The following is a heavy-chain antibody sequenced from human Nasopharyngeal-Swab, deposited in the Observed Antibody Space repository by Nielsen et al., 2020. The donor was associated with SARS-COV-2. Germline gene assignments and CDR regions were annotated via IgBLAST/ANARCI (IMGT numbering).Heavy chain of an antibody. CDR2: ISGSDYST. D-gene: IGHD5-12*01. CDR1: GFTFNTYA. CDR3: AKDRDSGDDSDDYYHYYGMDV. V-gene: IGHV3-23*01. Sequence: GESLKISCAASGFTFNTYAISWVRQAPGKGLELVSVISGSDYSTKYADSVKGRFTISRDNSKNTVNLQMNSLRAEDTAIYYCAKDRDSGDDSDDYYHYYGMDVWGQGTTVTVSS. J-gene: IGHJ6*02.